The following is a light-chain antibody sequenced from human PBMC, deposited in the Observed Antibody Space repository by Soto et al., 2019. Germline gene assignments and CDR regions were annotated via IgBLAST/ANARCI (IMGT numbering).Light chain of an antibody. Sequence: IVMTQSPATLPVSPGERATLSCRATQRVSTNLAWYQQKPGQAPRLLIYAASSRATGVPARFSGSGSGTEFTLTISSLQSEDFALYYCQQYNNWPYNFGQGTRL. V-gene: IGKV3-15*01. CDR2: AAS. J-gene: IGKJ2*01. CDR1: QRVSTN. CDR3: QQYNNWPYN.